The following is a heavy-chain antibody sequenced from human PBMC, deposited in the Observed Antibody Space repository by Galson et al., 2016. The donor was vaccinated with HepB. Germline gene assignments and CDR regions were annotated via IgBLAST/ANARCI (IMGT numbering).Heavy chain of an antibody. CDR2: IYPDDSDT. Sequence: QSGAEVKKPGESLKISCEGSGYSFSTYWIAWVRQMPGKGLEWMGVIYPDDSDTIYSPSFQGQVTISADKSINTAYLQWNNLKASDSAMYYCARHGRSGLVVVYGSYWYFDLWGRGTLVTVSS. D-gene: IGHD2-8*02. V-gene: IGHV5-51*01. CDR3: ARHGRSGLVVVYGSYWYFDL. J-gene: IGHJ2*01. CDR1: GYSFSTYW.